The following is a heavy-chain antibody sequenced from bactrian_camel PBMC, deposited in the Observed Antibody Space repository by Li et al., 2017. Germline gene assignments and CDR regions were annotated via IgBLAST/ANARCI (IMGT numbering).Heavy chain of an antibody. CDR3: AAAPRGSGCVYKY. Sequence: HVQLVESGGGSVQAGGSLTLSCAASGMVYPFWSMAWFRQAPGKEREGVARIDSRGTTEYLDSVKGRFTISKDNAKNTLSLQMSSLKPEDTAEYYCAAAPRGSGCVYKYWGQGTQVTVS. CDR2: IDSRGTT. CDR1: GMVYPFWS. J-gene: IGHJ4*01. D-gene: IGHD3*01. V-gene: IGHV3S53*01.